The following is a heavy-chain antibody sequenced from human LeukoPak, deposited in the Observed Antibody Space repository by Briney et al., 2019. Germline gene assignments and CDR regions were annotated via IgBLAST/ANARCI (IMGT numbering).Heavy chain of an antibody. D-gene: IGHD2-2*01. J-gene: IGHJ6*02. V-gene: IGHV3-23*01. CDR1: GFTFSSYA. CDR2: ISGSGGST. CDR3: ASTTPPPIVAPGTRGLGYYGMDV. Sequence: GGSLRLSCAASGFTFSSYAMSWVRQAPGKGLEWVSAISGSGGSTYYADSVKGRFTISRDNFKNTLYLQMNSLRAEDTAVYYCASTTPPPIVAPGTRGLGYYGMDVRGQGTTVTVAS.